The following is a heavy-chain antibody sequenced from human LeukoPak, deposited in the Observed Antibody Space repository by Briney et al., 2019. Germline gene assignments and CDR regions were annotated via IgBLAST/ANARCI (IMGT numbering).Heavy chain of an antibody. CDR2: ITDDGSST. J-gene: IGHJ4*02. V-gene: IGHV3-74*01. CDR1: GFTFSNYW. D-gene: IGHD6-19*01. Sequence: PGGSLRLSCAASGFTFSNYWMHWVRQAPGRGLVWVSRITDDGSSTSYADSVKGRFTVSRDNAKNTLYLQMNSLRAEDTAVYYCAKEGQQWPAGYYWGQGTLVTLSS. CDR3: AKEGQQWPAGYY.